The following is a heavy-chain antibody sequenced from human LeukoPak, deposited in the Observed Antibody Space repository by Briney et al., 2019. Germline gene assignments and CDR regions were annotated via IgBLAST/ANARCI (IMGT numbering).Heavy chain of an antibody. J-gene: IGHJ4*02. V-gene: IGHV3-23*01. CDR3: AKGTTSIAARGNFDY. CDR1: GFTFSSYA. CDR2: ISGSGGST. D-gene: IGHD6-6*01. Sequence: GGSLRLSCAASGFTFSSYAMSWVRQAPGKGLEWVSAISGSGGSTYYADSAKGRFTISRDNSKNTLYLQMNSLRAEDTAVYYCAKGTTSIAARGNFDYWGQGTLVTVSS.